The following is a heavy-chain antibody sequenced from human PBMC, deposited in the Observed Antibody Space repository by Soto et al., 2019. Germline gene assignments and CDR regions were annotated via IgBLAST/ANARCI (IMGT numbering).Heavy chain of an antibody. D-gene: IGHD5-12*01. CDR3: TRSTYGYGNFDY. V-gene: IGHV3-72*01. CDR2: SRENARSHTT. J-gene: IGHJ4*02. Sequence: EMQLVESGGGLVQPGGSLRLSCAASGFTSSDHYLDWVRQAPGKGLEWIARSRENARSHTTEYAASVKGRFIISRDDSKNSIYLQMTSLNTEDSAVYYCTRSTYGYGNFDYWGQGTLVTVSS. CDR1: GFTSSDHY.